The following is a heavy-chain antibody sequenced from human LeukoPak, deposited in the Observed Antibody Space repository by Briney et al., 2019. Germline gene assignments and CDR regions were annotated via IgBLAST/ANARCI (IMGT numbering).Heavy chain of an antibody. V-gene: IGHV3-21*01. CDR2: ISSSSSYI. CDR1: GFTFSTFW. CDR3: ASRRYYYDSSGSTDY. J-gene: IGHJ4*02. D-gene: IGHD3-22*01. Sequence: GGSLRLSCATSGFTFSTFWMHWVRQAPGKGLEWVSSISSSSSYIYYADSVKGRFTISRDNAKNSLYLQMNSLRAEDTAVYYCASRRYYYDSSGSTDYWGQGTLVTVSS.